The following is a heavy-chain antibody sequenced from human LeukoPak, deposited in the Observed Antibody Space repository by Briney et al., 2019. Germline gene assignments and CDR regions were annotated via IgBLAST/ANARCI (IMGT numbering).Heavy chain of an antibody. J-gene: IGHJ3*02. CDR1: GFTFRSYA. D-gene: IGHD1-26*01. V-gene: IGHV3-23*01. Sequence: GGSLRLSCAASGFTFRSYAMSWVRQAPGKGLEWVSAISGSGGSTYYADSVKGRFTISRDNSKNTLYLQMNSLRAEDTAVYYCAKDRHRRVGATTGAFDIWGQGTMVTVSS. CDR2: ISGSGGST. CDR3: AKDRHRRVGATTGAFDI.